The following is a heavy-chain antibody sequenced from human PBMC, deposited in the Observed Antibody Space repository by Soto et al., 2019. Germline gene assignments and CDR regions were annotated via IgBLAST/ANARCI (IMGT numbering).Heavy chain of an antibody. CDR3: AKITGRVDPFDY. CDR2: ISDNGRNT. Sequence: DVQLLESWGGPVQPGGSLRLSCAASGFTFSRYGMGWVRQAPGKGLEWVSGISDNGRNTFYADSVKGRFTISRDNSKNTQYLQMNSLRVEDTALYYCAKITGRVDPFDYWGQGILVTVSS. D-gene: IGHD2-8*02. J-gene: IGHJ4*02. CDR1: GFTFSRYG. V-gene: IGHV3-23*01.